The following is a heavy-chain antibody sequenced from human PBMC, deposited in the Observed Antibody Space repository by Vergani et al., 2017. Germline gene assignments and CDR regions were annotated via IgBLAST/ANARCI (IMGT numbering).Heavy chain of an antibody. Sequence: VQLVESGGGLVQPGGSLRLSCAASGFTFSDYYMSWIRQAPGKGLEWVSYISSSSSYTNYADSVKGRFTISRDNAKNSLYLQMNSLRAEDTAVYYCARDGRDYGSGSYYNVFNYWGQGTLVTVSS. CDR2: ISSSSSYT. V-gene: IGHV3-11*06. CDR1: GFTFSDYY. D-gene: IGHD3-10*01. J-gene: IGHJ4*02. CDR3: ARDGRDYGSGSYYNVFNY.